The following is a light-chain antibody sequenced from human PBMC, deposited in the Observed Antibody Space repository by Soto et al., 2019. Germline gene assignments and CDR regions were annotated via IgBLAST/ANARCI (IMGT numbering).Light chain of an antibody. Sequence: DIQMTQSPSSLSASVGDRVTITCRASQSISSYLNWYQQKPGKAHKLLIYAAYSLQSGVQSRFSGSGSGTDFTLTIRSLQPEDFATYYCQQSYSTPLTFGGGTKV. J-gene: IGKJ4*01. V-gene: IGKV1-39*01. CDR3: QQSYSTPLT. CDR2: AAY. CDR1: QSISSY.